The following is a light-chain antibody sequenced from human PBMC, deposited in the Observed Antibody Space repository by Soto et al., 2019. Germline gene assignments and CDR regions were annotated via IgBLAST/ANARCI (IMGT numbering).Light chain of an antibody. CDR2: LGS. J-gene: IGKJ1*01. CDR3: MQALQTRT. CDR1: QSLLHSNGYNY. V-gene: IGKV2-28*01. Sequence: DIVMTQSPLSLPVTPGEPASISCMSSQSLLHSNGYNYLDWYLQKPGQSPQLLIYLGSNRASGVPDRFSGSGSGTDFTLKISRVEAEDVGVYYCMQALQTRTFGQGTKVDI.